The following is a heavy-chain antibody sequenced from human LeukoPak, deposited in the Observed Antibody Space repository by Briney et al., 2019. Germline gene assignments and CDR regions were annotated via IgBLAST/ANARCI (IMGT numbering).Heavy chain of an antibody. CDR2: IYSGDTT. D-gene: IGHD2-15*01. CDR1: GFTVSSNY. J-gene: IGHJ3*02. V-gene: IGHV3-53*01. Sequence: PGGSLRLSCAASGFTVSSNYMSWVRQAPGKGLEWVSGIYSGDTTYYADSVKGRFTISRDNSKNTLYLQMNSLRAEDTAVYYCARAGYCSGGSCYSFAFDIWGQGAMVTVSS. CDR3: ARAGYCSGGSCYSFAFDI.